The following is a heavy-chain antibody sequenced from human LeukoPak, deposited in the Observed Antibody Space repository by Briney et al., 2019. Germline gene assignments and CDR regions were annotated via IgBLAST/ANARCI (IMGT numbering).Heavy chain of an antibody. D-gene: IGHD5-12*01. CDR1: GYSFTSYW. CDR2: IYPGDSDT. V-gene: IGHV5-51*01. J-gene: IGHJ4*02. Sequence: PGESLKISCKGSGYSFTSYWIGWVRQMPGKGLEWMGIIYPGDSDTRYSPSFQGQVTISADKSISTAYLQWSSLKASDTAMYYCARHIIPGESYTIVATLIGFDYWGQGTLVTVSS. CDR3: ARHIIPGESYTIVATLIGFDY.